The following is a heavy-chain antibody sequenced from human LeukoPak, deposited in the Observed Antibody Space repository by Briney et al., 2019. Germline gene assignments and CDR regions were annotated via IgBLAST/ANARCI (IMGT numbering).Heavy chain of an antibody. CDR1: GSSISGGTYY. J-gene: IGHJ4*02. D-gene: IGHD1-26*01. CDR2: IYYTGST. CDR3: ARRGGSGRAFDY. V-gene: IGHV4-39*01. Sequence: PSETLSLTCSVSGSSISGGTYYWGWIRQPPGKGLEWIGSIYYTGSTYDNPSLKSRVTISVDTSKNQFSLKLSSVTAADTAVYYCARRGGSGRAFDYWGQGTLVTVSS.